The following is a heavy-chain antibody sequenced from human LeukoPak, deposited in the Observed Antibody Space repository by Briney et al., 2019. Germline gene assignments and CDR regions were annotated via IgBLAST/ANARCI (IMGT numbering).Heavy chain of an antibody. Sequence: ASVKVSCKASGGTFSKYGITWVRQAPGQGLEWMGGIIPVFGSTNYAQKFQGRVIIKVDESTGTASMDLSSLRSEDTAVYYCARARGYSYGYDDIRGQGTLVTVSS. J-gene: IGHJ4*02. CDR2: IIPVFGST. CDR3: ARARGYSYGYDDI. V-gene: IGHV1-69*01. D-gene: IGHD5-18*01. CDR1: GGTFSKYG.